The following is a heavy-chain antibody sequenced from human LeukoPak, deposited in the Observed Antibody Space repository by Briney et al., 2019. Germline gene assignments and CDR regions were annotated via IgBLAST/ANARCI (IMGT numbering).Heavy chain of an antibody. J-gene: IGHJ4*02. Sequence: EASVKVSCKASGYTLTGYYMHWVRQAPGQGLEWMGWISAYNGNTNYAQKLQGRVTMTTDTSTSTAYMELRSLRSDDTAVYYCARDLKRGYSSGRYSWGTGSSNDYWGQGTLVTVSS. D-gene: IGHD6-19*01. CDR3: ARDLKRGYSSGRYSWGTGSSNDY. V-gene: IGHV1-18*04. CDR2: ISAYNGNT. CDR1: GYTLTGYY.